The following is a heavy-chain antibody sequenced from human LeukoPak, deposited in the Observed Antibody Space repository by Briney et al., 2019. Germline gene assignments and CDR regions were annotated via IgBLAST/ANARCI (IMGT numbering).Heavy chain of an antibody. V-gene: IGHV3-48*02. CDR2: ISGRSSTI. CDR1: GFTFSDYS. CDR3: ARATCGGGCSRGYYFDY. D-gene: IGHD2-21*02. J-gene: IGHJ4*02. Sequence: GGSLRLSCAASGFTFSDYSMNWVRQAPGKGLERISYISGRSSTIYYADSVKGRFTISRDNAKTSLYLQMNSLRDEDTAVYYCARATCGGGCSRGYYFDYWGQGTLVTVSS.